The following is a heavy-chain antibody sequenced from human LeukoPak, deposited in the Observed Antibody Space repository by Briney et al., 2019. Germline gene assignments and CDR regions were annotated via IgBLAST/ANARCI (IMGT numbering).Heavy chain of an antibody. CDR3: VRGSTLRHYQY. Sequence: SETLSLTCTVSGGSVSSSTYYWGWIRRPPGKGLEWIGSIYYSGSTYYNPSLKSRVTVSVDTSKNQFSLNLSSVTAADTAVYYCVRGSTLRHYQYWGQGTLVTVSS. J-gene: IGHJ4*02. CDR1: GGSVSSSTYY. V-gene: IGHV4-39*01. D-gene: IGHD3-16*01. CDR2: IYYSGST.